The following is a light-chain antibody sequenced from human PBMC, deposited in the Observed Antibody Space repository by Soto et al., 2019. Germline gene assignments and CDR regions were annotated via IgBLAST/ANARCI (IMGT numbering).Light chain of an antibody. V-gene: IGLV2-8*01. CDR3: SSYVGTNSYV. CDR2: EVY. Sequence: QSVLTQPPSASGSPGQSVTISCTGTSSDVGGYNYVSWYQHHPGKAPKLIIYEVYKRPSGVPDRFSGSKSGNTAALTVSWLQVDDEADYYCSSYVGTNSYVFGTGTKVTVL. CDR1: SSDVGGYNY. J-gene: IGLJ1*01.